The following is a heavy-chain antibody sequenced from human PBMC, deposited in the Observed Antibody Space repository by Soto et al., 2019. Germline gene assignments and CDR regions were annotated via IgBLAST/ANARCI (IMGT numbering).Heavy chain of an antibody. V-gene: IGHV3-30-3*01. Sequence: QVQLVESGGGVVQPGRSLRLSCASSGFTFGNYAMHWVRQAPGKGLEWVAVISYDGIKKYYADSVEGRFTISRDNSKNTVYLQISGLRTDDTALYYCARDQPDYCGQGTLVTVSS. CDR1: GFTFGNYA. CDR2: ISYDGIKK. J-gene: IGHJ4*02. CDR3: ARDQPDY.